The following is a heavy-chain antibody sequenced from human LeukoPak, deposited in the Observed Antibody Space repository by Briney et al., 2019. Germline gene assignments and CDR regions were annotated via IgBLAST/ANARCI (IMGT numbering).Heavy chain of an antibody. Sequence: PGGSLRLSCAASGFTFSSYGMHWVRQAPGKGLEWVAVIRYDGSNKYYADSAKGRFTISRDNSKNTLYLQMNSLRAEDTAVYYCAKDGLYGSGNMDVWGKGTTVTVSS. J-gene: IGHJ6*03. V-gene: IGHV3-33*06. CDR1: GFTFSSYG. CDR3: AKDGLYGSGNMDV. CDR2: IRYDGSNK. D-gene: IGHD3-10*01.